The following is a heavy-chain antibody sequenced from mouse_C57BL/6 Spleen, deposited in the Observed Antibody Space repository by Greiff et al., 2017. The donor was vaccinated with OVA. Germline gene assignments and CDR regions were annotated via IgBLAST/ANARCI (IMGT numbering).Heavy chain of an antibody. V-gene: IGHV1-18*01. CDR2: INPNNGGT. CDR1: GYTFTDYN. CDR3: ARGNYGSSFYWYFDV. D-gene: IGHD1-1*01. J-gene: IGHJ1*03. Sequence: EVQLVESGPELVKPGASVKIPCKASGYTFTDYNMDWVKQSHGKSLEWIGDINPNNGGTIYNQKFKGKATLTVDKSSSTAYMELRSLTSEDTAVYYCARGNYGSSFYWYFDVWGTGTTVTVSS.